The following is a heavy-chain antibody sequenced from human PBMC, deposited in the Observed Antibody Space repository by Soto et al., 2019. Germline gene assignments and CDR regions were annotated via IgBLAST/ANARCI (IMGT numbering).Heavy chain of an antibody. D-gene: IGHD3-10*01. CDR2: IFWDDEK. CDR3: AHIFGSGSYYMPQRAGFVH. CDR1: GFSLTTSGVG. V-gene: IGHV2-5*02. Sequence: SGPTLVNPTQTLTLTCTFCGFSLTTSGVGLGWIRQPPGKALEWLALIFWDDEKRYTPSLKTRLTITRDTSKDQVVLTMTNMDPLDTATYFCAHIFGSGSYYMPQRAGFVHWGQGALVTVSS. J-gene: IGHJ4*02.